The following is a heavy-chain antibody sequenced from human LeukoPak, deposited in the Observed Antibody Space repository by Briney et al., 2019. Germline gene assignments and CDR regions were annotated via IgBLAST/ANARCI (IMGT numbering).Heavy chain of an antibody. Sequence: GGSLRLSCAASGFTFSSYGMHWVRQAPGKGLEWVAVISYDGSNKYYADSVKGRFTISRDNSKNTLYLQMNSLRAEDTAVYYCAKAPTDYDSSGWPELDYWGQGTLVTVSS. V-gene: IGHV3-30*18. CDR3: AKAPTDYDSSGWPELDY. J-gene: IGHJ4*02. D-gene: IGHD3-22*01. CDR2: ISYDGSNK. CDR1: GFTFSSYG.